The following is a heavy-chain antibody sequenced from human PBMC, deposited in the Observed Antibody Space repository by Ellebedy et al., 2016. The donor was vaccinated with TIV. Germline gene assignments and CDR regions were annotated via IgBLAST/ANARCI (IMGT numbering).Heavy chain of an antibody. CDR3: ARGGSATDAFDI. D-gene: IGHD3-16*01. V-gene: IGHV4-39*01. Sequence: SETLSLTXTVSGGSISSSSYYWGWIRQPPGKGLEWIGSIYYSGSTYYNPSLKSRVTISVDTSKNQFSLKLSSVTAADTAVYYCARGGSATDAFDIWGQGTMVTVSS. J-gene: IGHJ3*02. CDR1: GGSISSSSYY. CDR2: IYYSGST.